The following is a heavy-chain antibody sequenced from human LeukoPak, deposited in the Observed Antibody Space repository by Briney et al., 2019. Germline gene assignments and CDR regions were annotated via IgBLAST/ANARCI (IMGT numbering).Heavy chain of an antibody. CDR2: IDWDDDK. CDR3: ARTSCYSRYFDY. CDR1: GFSLSTSGMC. V-gene: IGHV2-70*01. D-gene: IGHD2-2*01. J-gene: IGHJ4*02. Sequence: SGPALVKPPQTLTLTCTFSGFSLSTSGMCVSWIRQPPVKALEWLALIDWDDDKYYSTSLKTRLTISKDTSKNQVVLTMTNMDPVDTATYYCARTSCYSRYFDYWGQGTLVTVSS.